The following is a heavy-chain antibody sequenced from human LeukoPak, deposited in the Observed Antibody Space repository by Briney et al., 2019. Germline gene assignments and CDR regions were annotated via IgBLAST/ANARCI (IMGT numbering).Heavy chain of an antibody. CDR2: IWYDGSNK. J-gene: IGHJ4*02. CDR3: AKDRDYSNYVDY. Sequence: GGSLRLSCAASGFTFSSYGMHWVRQAPGKGLEWVAVIWYDGSNKYYADSVKGRFTISRDNSKNTLYPQMNSLRAEDTAVYYCAKDRDYSNYVDYWGQGTLVTVSS. CDR1: GFTFSSYG. V-gene: IGHV3-33*06. D-gene: IGHD4-11*01.